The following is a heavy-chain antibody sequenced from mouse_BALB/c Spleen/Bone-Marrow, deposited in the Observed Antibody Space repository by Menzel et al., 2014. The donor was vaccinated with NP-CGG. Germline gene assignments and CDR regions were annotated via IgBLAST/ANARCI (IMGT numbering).Heavy chain of an antibody. V-gene: IGHV5-9-2*01. D-gene: IGHD2-4*01. J-gene: IGHJ3*01. CDR3: ARHAYYDQTEVSFVY. CDR2: ISGGGSYT. Sequence: EVKLVESGGNLVKSGGSLKLSCAASGFTFSSYGMSWVRQTPEKRLEWAATISGGGSYTFYPDSVKGRFTISRDNAKNNLYLQLSSLRSEDTALYYCARHAYYDQTEVSFVYWGQGTLVTVSA. CDR1: GFTFSSYG.